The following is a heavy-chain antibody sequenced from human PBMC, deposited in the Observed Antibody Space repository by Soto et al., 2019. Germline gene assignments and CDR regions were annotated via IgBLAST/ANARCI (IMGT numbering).Heavy chain of an antibody. D-gene: IGHD6-6*01. V-gene: IGHV3-23*01. CDR1: GFAFRSYG. J-gene: IGHJ4*02. CDR2: ISGSARST. Sequence: EVQLLESGGGLVQPAGYLRLSCAASGFAFRSYGMSWVHQAPGKGLEWVSGISGSARSTYYADSVEGRCNISRDNAKSTRYLQMNSLRAENTAVDYCATIGEYGSSSWICDQDCVQGTLVAVTS. CDR3: ATIGEYGSSSWICDQD.